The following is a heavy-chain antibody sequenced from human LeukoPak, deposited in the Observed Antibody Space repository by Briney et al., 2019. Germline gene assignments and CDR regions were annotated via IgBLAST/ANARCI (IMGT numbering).Heavy chain of an antibody. D-gene: IGHD1-26*01. Sequence: PSHTLSLTCTVSGGLISRIEYYWSWVRQSPVKGLEWLGHIYHTGTTLYSPHLNNRLTISVDSSKNQFSLTLNSVTAADTAVYYCASVSVWELATHTGGSFDYWGRGILVTVSS. CDR2: IYHTGTT. V-gene: IGHV4-30-4*01. J-gene: IGHJ4*02. CDR3: ASVSVWELATHTGGSFDY. CDR1: GGLISRIEYY.